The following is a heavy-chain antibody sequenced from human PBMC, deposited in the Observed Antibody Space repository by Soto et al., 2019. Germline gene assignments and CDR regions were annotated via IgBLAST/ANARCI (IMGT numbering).Heavy chain of an antibody. CDR1: GGSFSGYY. CDR3: ATPGIAAAGTGAFDI. D-gene: IGHD6-13*01. V-gene: IGHV4-34*01. J-gene: IGHJ3*02. Sequence: SETLSLTCAVYGGSFSGYYWSWIRQPPGKGLEWIGEINHSGSTNYNPSLKGRVTISVDTSKNQFSLKLSSVTAADTAVYYCATPGIAAAGTGAFDIWGQGTMVTVSS. CDR2: INHSGST.